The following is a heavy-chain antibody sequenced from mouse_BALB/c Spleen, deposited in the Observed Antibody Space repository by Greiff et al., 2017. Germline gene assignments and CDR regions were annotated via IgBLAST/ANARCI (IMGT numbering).Heavy chain of an antibody. CDR1: GYSITSGYY. CDR3: ARPSTMITAFAY. J-gene: IGHJ3*01. Sequence: EVKLQESGPGLVKPSQSLSLTCSVTGYSITSGYYWNWIRQFPGNKLEWMGYISYDGSNNYNPSLKNRISITRDTSKNQFFLKLNPVTTEDTATYYCARPSTMITAFAYWGQGTLVTVSA. D-gene: IGHD2-4*01. CDR2: ISYDGSN. V-gene: IGHV3-6*02.